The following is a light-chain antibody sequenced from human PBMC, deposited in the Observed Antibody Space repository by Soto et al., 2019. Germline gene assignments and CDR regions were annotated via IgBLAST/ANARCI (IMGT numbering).Light chain of an antibody. CDR3: IKYDTSPPRYT. J-gene: IGKJ2*01. Sequence: EVVLTQSPGTLSLSPGERATLSCRASQSVSRMYLAWYQQKPGQAPRLLIFGPSSRATGIPDRFSVSGSGTDFTLTISILKSEDFAVYSCIKYDTSPPRYTFGQGTKLEIK. V-gene: IGKV3-20*01. CDR2: GPS. CDR1: QSVSRMY.